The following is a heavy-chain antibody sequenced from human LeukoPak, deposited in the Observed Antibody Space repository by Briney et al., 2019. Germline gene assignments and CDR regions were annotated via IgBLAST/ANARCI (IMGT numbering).Heavy chain of an antibody. CDR1: GFTDKSNY. CDR3: GRDGSRGAFYI. CDR2: IYSGGST. D-gene: IGHD3-10*01. Sequence: GGSLRLSCAASGFTDKSNYMSWVRQAPGEGLEWVSVIYSGGSTYYADSVKGRFTISRDNSKNTLYSQMKSLRAEDTALYYCGRDGSRGAFYIWGKGKMVTVFS. V-gene: IGHV3-66*01. J-gene: IGHJ3*02.